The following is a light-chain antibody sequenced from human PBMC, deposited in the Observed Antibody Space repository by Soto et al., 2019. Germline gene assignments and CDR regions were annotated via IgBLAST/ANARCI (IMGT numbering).Light chain of an antibody. CDR3: QQYDSSFT. CDR2: GAS. V-gene: IGKV3-20*01. CDR1: QPVTTTY. Sequence: IVLTQSPATLSLSPGERATLSCTASQPVTTTYIAWYQQKFGQAPRLLIYGASTRATGTPDRFTGGGVVTAFTLTISRVEPEDFAVYYCQQYDSSFTFGGGTKVEMK. J-gene: IGKJ4*01.